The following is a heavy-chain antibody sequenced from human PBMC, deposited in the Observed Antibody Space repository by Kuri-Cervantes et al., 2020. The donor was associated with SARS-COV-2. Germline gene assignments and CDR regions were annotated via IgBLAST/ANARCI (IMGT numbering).Heavy chain of an antibody. V-gene: IGHV1-69*06. D-gene: IGHD2-2*02. CDR3: AVYCSSTSCYNQ. Sequence: SVKVSCKASGGTFSSYAISWVRQAPGQGLEWMGGIIPIFGTANYAQKFQGRVTITADKSTSTAYMELSSLRSEDTAVYYCAVYCSSTSCYNQWGQGTLVTVSS. CDR1: GGTFSSYA. J-gene: IGHJ4*02. CDR2: IIPIFGTA.